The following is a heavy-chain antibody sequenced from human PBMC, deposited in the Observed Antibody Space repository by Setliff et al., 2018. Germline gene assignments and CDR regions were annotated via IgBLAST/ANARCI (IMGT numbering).Heavy chain of an antibody. CDR2: ISPHTGST. J-gene: IGHJ4*02. V-gene: IGHV1-2*02. D-gene: IGHD1-20*01. Sequence: ASVKVSCKASVYNFPGYYLHWVRQAPGQGLEWMGWISPHTGSTQYAQNFQGRVTMTRDTSINTAYMELSSLRSNDTALYYCARRAFIETITGYCFDLWGQGTQVTVSS. CDR1: VYNFPGYY. CDR3: ARRAFIETITGYCFDL.